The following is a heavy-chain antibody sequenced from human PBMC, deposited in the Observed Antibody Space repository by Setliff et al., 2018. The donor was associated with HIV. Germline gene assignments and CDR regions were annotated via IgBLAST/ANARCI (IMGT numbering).Heavy chain of an antibody. Sequence: GASVKVSCKASGYTFTGYYMHWVRQAPGQGLEWMGRINPNSGGTNYTDSMKGRLTISRDNSKDTLYLQMSSLRPEDTAVYYCARDPTMVRGVPSYYYYMDVWGKGTTVTVSS. J-gene: IGHJ6*03. CDR2: INPNSGGT. CDR1: GYTFTGYY. D-gene: IGHD3-10*01. CDR3: ARDPTMVRGVPSYYYYMDV. V-gene: IGHV1-2*06.